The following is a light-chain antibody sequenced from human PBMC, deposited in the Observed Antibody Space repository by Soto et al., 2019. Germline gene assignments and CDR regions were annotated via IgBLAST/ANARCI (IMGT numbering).Light chain of an antibody. Sequence: DIQVTQSPSSVSASVGDRVTITCRASQDINNWLSWYQQKPGKAPRLLIYTTSNLQSGVPSRFRGSGSGTDFTLTISSLQPEDLATYYCQQANSFPLPFGGGTKVEIK. CDR1: QDINNW. V-gene: IGKV1D-12*01. CDR3: QQANSFPLP. CDR2: TTS. J-gene: IGKJ4*01.